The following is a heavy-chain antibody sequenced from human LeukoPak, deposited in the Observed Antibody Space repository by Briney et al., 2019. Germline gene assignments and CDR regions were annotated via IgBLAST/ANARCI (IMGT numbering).Heavy chain of an antibody. Sequence: GGSLRLSCAVSGFTFSSYWMTWVRQAPGKGLEWVAKIKEDGSEKYYADSVKGRFTVSRDNVKNSLFLQMNSLRAEDTAAYYCARLHSAIYYGDAFDIWGQGTMVTVSS. CDR2: IKEDGSEK. V-gene: IGHV3-7*03. J-gene: IGHJ3*02. CDR3: ARLHSAIYYGDAFDI. CDR1: GFTFSSYW. D-gene: IGHD1-26*01.